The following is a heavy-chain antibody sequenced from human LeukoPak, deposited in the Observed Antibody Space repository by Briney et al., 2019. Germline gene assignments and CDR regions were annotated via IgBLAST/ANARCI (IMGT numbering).Heavy chain of an antibody. D-gene: IGHD6-13*01. V-gene: IGHV4-39*01. CDR3: ARRLSWFTVDYFDY. Sequence: PSETLSLTCTVSGGSISSSSYYWGRIRQPPGKGLEWIGSIYYSGSTYYNPSLKSRATISVDTSKNQFSLKLSSVTAADTAVYYCARRLSWFTVDYFDYWGQGTLVTVSS. J-gene: IGHJ4*02. CDR1: GGSISSSSYY. CDR2: IYYSGST.